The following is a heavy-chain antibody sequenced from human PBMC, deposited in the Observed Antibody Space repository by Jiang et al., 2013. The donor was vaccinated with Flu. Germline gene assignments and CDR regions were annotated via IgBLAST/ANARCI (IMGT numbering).Heavy chain of an antibody. CDR3: AREGYYFDTTGSPRSHGLDV. CDR2: INTKTGDS. D-gene: IGHD3-22*01. J-gene: IGHJ6*02. Sequence: QSGSELKKPGASVKVSCKASAYSFTKYALTWVRQAPGQGLEWMGWINTKTGDSTYAQAFTGRFVFSSDTSVSTAYLHISGLKAEDTAVYYCAREGYYFDTTGSPRSHGLDVVGPRDRGHRL. CDR1: AYSFTKYA. V-gene: IGHV7-4-1*02.